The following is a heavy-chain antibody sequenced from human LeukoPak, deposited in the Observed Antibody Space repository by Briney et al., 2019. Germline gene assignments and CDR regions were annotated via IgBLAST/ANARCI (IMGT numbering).Heavy chain of an antibody. CDR1: GFTFSSYG. J-gene: IGHJ4*02. Sequence: GGSLRLSCAASGFTFSSYGMHWVRQAPGKGLEWVAVISFDASNKYYADSVKGRFTISRDNAKNTLYLQMNSLRVEDTAVYYCVRKFATGDWGQGTLVTVSS. CDR3: VRKFATGD. V-gene: IGHV3-30*03. D-gene: IGHD1-14*01. CDR2: ISFDASNK.